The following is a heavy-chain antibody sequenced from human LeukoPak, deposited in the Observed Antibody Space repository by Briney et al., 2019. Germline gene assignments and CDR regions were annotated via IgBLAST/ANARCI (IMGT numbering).Heavy chain of an antibody. J-gene: IGHJ6*02. D-gene: IGHD5-24*01. CDR1: DFTVSTNY. CDR2: IYSGGSA. V-gene: IGHV3-66*01. CDR3: ARAGDHYYGLDV. Sequence: GGSLRLSCAASDFTVSTNYMTWVRQAPGKGLEWVSIIYSGGSAFYADSVLGRFTISRDNSKKTLYLQMNRLRADDTAVYYCARAGDHYYGLDVWGQGTTVTVSS.